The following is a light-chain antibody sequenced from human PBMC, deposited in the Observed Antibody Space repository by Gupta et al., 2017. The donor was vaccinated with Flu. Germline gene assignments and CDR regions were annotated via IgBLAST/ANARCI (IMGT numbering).Light chain of an antibody. V-gene: IGKV1-39*01. CDR2: GAS. J-gene: IGKJ2*01. CDR1: QNINTY. CDR3: QQTHSTHHT. Sequence: DIQMTQSPSSLSASVGDRITITCRASQNINTYLNWYQQRPGNSPKLLIYGASSLQSGVPSRFSGSGSGTKFILTISSLQAGDFATYYCQQTHSTHHTFGQGTKLDIK.